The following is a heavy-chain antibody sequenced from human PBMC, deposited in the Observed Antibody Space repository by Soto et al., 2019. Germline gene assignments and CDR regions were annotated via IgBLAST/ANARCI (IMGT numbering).Heavy chain of an antibody. Sequence: QITLKESGPTLVKPTQTLTLTCTFSGFSLSTSGVGVGWIRQPPGKALEWLAIIYWDGDEAHSPPLKNRLTIPKGTSKNGVVLKMTTLDPGDTGTYDCAHRLGCSGGSCYSGSRPFYQWGQGGLVTVSS. J-gene: IGHJ4*02. CDR2: IYWDGDE. CDR1: GFSLSTSGVG. CDR3: AHRLGCSGGSCYSGSRPFYQ. D-gene: IGHD2-15*01. V-gene: IGHV2-5*02.